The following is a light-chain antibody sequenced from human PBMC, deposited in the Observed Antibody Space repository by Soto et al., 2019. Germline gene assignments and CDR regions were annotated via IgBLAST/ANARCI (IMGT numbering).Light chain of an antibody. Sequence: EIVLTQSPGTLSLSPGERATLSCRASQSVSSSYLAWYQQKPGQAPRLLIYGASSRATGIPDRFSGSGSGTDFTLTISRLEPEDFATYYCQQYNSYTGTFGQGTKV. CDR2: GAS. J-gene: IGKJ1*01. CDR3: QQYNSYTGT. V-gene: IGKV3-20*01. CDR1: QSVSSSY.